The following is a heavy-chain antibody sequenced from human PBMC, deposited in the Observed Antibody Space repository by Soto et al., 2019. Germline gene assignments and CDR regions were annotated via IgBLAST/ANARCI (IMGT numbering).Heavy chain of an antibody. J-gene: IGHJ6*02. CDR2: INHSGST. V-gene: IGHV4-34*01. Sequence: PSETLSLTCAVYGGSFSGYYWSWIRQPPGKGLEWIREINHSGSTNYNPSLKSRVTISVDTSKNQFSLKMSSVTAADTAVYYCARGHILTGYYTGSPYYGMDVWGQGTTVTVSS. CDR1: GGSFSGYY. CDR3: ARGHILTGYYTGSPYYGMDV. D-gene: IGHD3-9*01.